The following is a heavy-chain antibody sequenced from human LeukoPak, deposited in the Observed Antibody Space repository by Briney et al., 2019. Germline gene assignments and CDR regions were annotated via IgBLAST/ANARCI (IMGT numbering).Heavy chain of an antibody. J-gene: IGHJ5*02. V-gene: IGHV3-30*18. D-gene: IGHD3-22*01. CDR3: AKDLSVYCGYRGFDP. CDR2: MSCDGSQE. Sequence: PGESLRLSCAASGFTFSRFGMHWVRQAPGKGLEWVALMSCDGSQEEYADSVKGRFTISRDNSKSTLYLQMNSLRAEDTALYYCAKDLSVYCGYRGFDPWGQGTLVTVSS. CDR1: GFTFSRFG.